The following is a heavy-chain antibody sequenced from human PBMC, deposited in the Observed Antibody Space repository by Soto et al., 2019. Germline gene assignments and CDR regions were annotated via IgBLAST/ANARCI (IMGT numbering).Heavy chain of an antibody. CDR3: ARGRAAAAFDY. D-gene: IGHD6-13*01. J-gene: IGHJ4*02. CDR2: IYSGGSGGST. CDR1: GFTVSVNY. Sequence: EVQLVESGGGLVQPGGSLRLSCAASGFTVSVNYMRWVRQAPGKGLEWVSVIYSGGSGGSTYYADSVKGRFTISRDNSKNSLYLQMNSLRAEDTAVYYCARGRAAAAFDYWGQGTLVTVSS. V-gene: IGHV3-66*01.